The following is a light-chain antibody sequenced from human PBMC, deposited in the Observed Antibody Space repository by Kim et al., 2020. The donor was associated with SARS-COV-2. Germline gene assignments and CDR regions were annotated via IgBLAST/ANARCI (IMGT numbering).Light chain of an antibody. CDR1: HSFSTW. CDR2: DVS. Sequence: AAIGDRVTITCRASHSFSTWLAWYQQKPGKAPKLLIYDVSNLESGVPSRFSGGGSGTEFTLTINNLQPDDFGTYYCQQYINYPLTFGGGTKVDIK. V-gene: IGKV1-5*01. CDR3: QQYINYPLT. J-gene: IGKJ4*01.